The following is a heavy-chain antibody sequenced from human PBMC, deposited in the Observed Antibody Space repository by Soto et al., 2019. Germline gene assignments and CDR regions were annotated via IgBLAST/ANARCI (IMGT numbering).Heavy chain of an antibody. D-gene: IGHD2-15*01. Sequence: ASVKVSCKASGGTFSSYAISWVRQAPGQGLEWMGGIIPIFGTANYAQKFQGRVTITADESTSTAYMELSSLRSEDTAVYYCARGYCSGGSCYTEFDYWGQGTLVTVS. CDR3: ARGYCSGGSCYTEFDY. CDR2: IIPIFGTA. CDR1: GGTFSSYA. V-gene: IGHV1-69*13. J-gene: IGHJ4*02.